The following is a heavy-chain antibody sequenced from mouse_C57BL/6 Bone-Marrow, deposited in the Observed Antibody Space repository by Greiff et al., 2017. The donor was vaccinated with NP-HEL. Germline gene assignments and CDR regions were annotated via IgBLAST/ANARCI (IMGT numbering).Heavy chain of an antibody. J-gene: IGHJ3*01. D-gene: IGHD1-1*02. CDR3: VRSVLSLFAY. V-gene: IGHV10-1*01. CDR1: GFSFNTYA. Sequence: EVMLVESGGGLVQPKGSLKLSCAASGFSFNTYAMNWVRQAPGKGLEWVARIRSKSNNYATYYADSVKDRFTISRDDSESMLYLQMNNLKTEDTAMYYCVRSVLSLFAYWGHGTLVTVSA. CDR2: IRSKSNNYAT.